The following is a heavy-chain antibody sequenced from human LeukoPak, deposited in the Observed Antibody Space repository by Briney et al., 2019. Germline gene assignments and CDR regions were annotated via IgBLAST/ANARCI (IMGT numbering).Heavy chain of an antibody. V-gene: IGHV3-30*02. CDR2: IGYDGTDK. CDR1: GFTFSHYG. J-gene: IGHJ4*02. Sequence: PGGSLRLSCAASGFTFSHYGMHWVRQAPGKGLEWVTFIGYDGTDKYYADSVKGRFTISRDNSKNTLSLHMNSLRAEDTAVYYCARDLTYNSWYYFDSWGQGTLVTLSS. D-gene: IGHD6-13*01. CDR3: ARDLTYNSWYYFDS.